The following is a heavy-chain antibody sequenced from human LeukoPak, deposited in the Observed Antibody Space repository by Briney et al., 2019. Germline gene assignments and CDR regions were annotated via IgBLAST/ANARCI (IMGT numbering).Heavy chain of an antibody. V-gene: IGHV1-24*01. Sequence: ASVTVSCKVSGYTFTELSMHWVRQAPGKGLEWMGGFDPEDGETIYAQKFQGRVTMTEDTSTDTAYMELSSLRSEDTAVYYCATSHWQQLPNAGWGQGTLVTVSS. CDR3: ATSHWQQLPNAG. D-gene: IGHD6-13*01. CDR2: FDPEDGET. J-gene: IGHJ4*02. CDR1: GYTFTELS.